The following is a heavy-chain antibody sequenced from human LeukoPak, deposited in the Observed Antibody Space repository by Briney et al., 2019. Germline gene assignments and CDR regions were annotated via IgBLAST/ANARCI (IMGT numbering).Heavy chain of an antibody. CDR1: GFSFSSFG. CDR3: ARNPAGIGDY. J-gene: IGHJ4*02. Sequence: GESLKISCLVSGFSFSSFGMHWVRQAPGKGLEWVSFISSGSEIIYYADSVKGRFTVSRDNAKNSLYLQMNSLRDEDTAVYYCARNPAGIGDYLGQGTLVTVSS. CDR2: ISSGSEII. D-gene: IGHD1-26*01. V-gene: IGHV3-48*02.